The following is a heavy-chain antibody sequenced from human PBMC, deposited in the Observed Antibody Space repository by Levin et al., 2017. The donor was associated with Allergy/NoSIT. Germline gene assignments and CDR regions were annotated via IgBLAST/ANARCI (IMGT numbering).Heavy chain of an antibody. J-gene: IGHJ6*02. D-gene: IGHD2-15*01. CDR1: GFTFSSYG. V-gene: IGHV3-30*18. CDR3: AKDKWDIVVVVAEYGMDV. Sequence: LSLTCAASGFTFSSYGMHWVRQAPGKGLEWVAVISYDGSNKYYADSVKGRVTISRDNSKNTLYLQMNSLRAEDTAVYYCAKDKWDIVVVVAEYGMDVWGQGTTVTVSS. CDR2: ISYDGSNK.